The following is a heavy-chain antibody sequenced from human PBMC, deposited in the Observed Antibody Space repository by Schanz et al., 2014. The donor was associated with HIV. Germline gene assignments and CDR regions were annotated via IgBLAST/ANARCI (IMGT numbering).Heavy chain of an antibody. V-gene: IGHV1-69*13. CDR3: ARDHWDFRNGYDYYYYYGMDV. D-gene: IGHD5-18*01. CDR2: IIPIFATT. Sequence: QVQLVQSGVEVKKPGASVKVSCKASGGTFSSHAISWVRQAPGQGLEWMGGIIPIFATTNYAQRFQGRVTITADESTSTAYMELSGLRSEDTAVYYCARDHWDFRNGYDYYYYYGMDVWGQGTTVTVSS. J-gene: IGHJ6*02. CDR1: GGTFSSHA.